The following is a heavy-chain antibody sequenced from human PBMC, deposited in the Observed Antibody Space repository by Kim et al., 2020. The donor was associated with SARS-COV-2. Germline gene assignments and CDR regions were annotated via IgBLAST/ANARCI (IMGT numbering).Heavy chain of an antibody. Sequence: SEILSLTCTVSGGSISYYYWSWIRQPPGKGLEWIGYIYYSGSTYYNPSLKSRVTISVDTSKNQFSLKLSSVTAADTAVYYCARGTTSPGKAFDIWGQGTMVTVSS. CDR2: IYYSGST. J-gene: IGHJ3*02. V-gene: IGHV4-59*13. CDR1: GGSISYYY. CDR3: ARGTTSPGKAFDI. D-gene: IGHD4-17*01.